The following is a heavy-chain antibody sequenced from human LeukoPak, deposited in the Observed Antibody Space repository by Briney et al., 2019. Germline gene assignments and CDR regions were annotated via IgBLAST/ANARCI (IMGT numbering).Heavy chain of an antibody. J-gene: IGHJ4*02. V-gene: IGHV3-7*01. CDR2: INQDGSER. D-gene: IGHD3-10*01. Sequence: PGGSLRLSCAASGLTFSTYWMSWVRQAPGRGLEWVANINQDGSERNYVDSVKGRFTISRDNAKNSLYLQMNSLRAEDTAVYYCASSYYYGGDYWGQGTLVTVSS. CDR1: GLTFSTYW. CDR3: ASSYYYGGDY.